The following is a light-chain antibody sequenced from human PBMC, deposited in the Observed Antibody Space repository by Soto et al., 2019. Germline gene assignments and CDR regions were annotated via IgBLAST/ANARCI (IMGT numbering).Light chain of an antibody. CDR2: DAS. Sequence: DMQMTQSPSTPSASVGDRVTITCRASQSISRWLAWYKQQPGKAPKLLIYDASSLESGVPSRFSGSGSGTEFTLTISSLQPDDFATYYCQQYSNFYSFGQGTKLEIK. CDR3: QQYSNFYS. V-gene: IGKV1-5*01. CDR1: QSISRW. J-gene: IGKJ2*01.